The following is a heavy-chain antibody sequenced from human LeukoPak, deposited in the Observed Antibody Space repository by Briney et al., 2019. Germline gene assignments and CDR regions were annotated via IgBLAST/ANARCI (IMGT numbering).Heavy chain of an antibody. J-gene: IGHJ4*02. CDR1: GFTFSSYG. CDR2: ISYDGSNK. Sequence: GGSLRLSCAASGFTFSSYGMHWVRQAPGKGLEWVAVISYDGSNKYYADSVKGRFTISRDNSKNTLYLQMNSLRAEDTAVYDCAKDLDDESSGFFDYWGKGTLVTVSS. D-gene: IGHD3-22*01. V-gene: IGHV3-30*18. CDR3: AKDLDDESSGFFDY.